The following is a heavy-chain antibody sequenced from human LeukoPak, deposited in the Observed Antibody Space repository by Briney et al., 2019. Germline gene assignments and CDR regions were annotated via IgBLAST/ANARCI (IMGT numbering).Heavy chain of an antibody. V-gene: IGHV3-53*01. J-gene: IGHJ4*02. D-gene: IGHD4-17*01. CDR1: RFTVSSKY. Sequence: GGSLRLSCAASRFTVSSKYMSWVRQAPGKGLEWVSVIYSGGTTYYADSVKGRFTISRDNSKNTLYLQMNSLRAEDTAVYYCAKERYGYGDYDGVGDYWGQGTLVTVSS. CDR2: IYSGGTT. CDR3: AKERYGYGDYDGVGDY.